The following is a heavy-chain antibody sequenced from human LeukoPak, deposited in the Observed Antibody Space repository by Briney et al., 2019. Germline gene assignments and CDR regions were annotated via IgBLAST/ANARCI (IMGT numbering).Heavy chain of an antibody. CDR2: INPNSGGT. J-gene: IGHJ6*03. D-gene: IGHD3-3*01. CDR3: ARGPNFTIFGVAIPYMDV. CDR1: GYTFTGYY. Sequence: ASVKVSCKASGYTFTGYYMHWVRQAPGQGLEWMGWINPNSGGTNYAQKFEGRVTMTRDTSISTAYMELSRLRSDDTAVYYCARGPNFTIFGVAIPYMDVWGKGTTVTVSS. V-gene: IGHV1-2*02.